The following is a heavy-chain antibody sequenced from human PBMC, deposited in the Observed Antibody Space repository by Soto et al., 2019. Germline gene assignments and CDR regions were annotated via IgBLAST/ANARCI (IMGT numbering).Heavy chain of an antibody. J-gene: IGHJ4*02. D-gene: IGHD6-6*01. V-gene: IGHV3-7*01. CDR3: VRDYSSSSVVGDY. Sequence: GGSLRLSCAASGFTFSSYWMSWVRQAPGKGLEWVANIKQDGSEKYYVDSVKGRFTISRDNAKNSLYLQMNSLRAEDTAVYYCVRDYSSSSVVGDYWGQGTLVTVSS. CDR1: GFTFSSYW. CDR2: IKQDGSEK.